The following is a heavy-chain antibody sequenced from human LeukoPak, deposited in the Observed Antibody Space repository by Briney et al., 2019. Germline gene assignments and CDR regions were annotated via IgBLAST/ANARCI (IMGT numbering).Heavy chain of an antibody. Sequence: GGSLRLSCAASGFIFRNYEFNWVRQAPGKGLEWIAYISTTASTIYYADSVKGRFTISRDNVQNSLHLQMNTLRAEDTANYYCVRGASSGWSFFDSWGQGNLVTVSS. CDR1: GFIFRNYE. CDR3: VRGASSGWSFFDS. CDR2: ISTTASTI. J-gene: IGHJ4*02. V-gene: IGHV3-48*03. D-gene: IGHD6-13*01.